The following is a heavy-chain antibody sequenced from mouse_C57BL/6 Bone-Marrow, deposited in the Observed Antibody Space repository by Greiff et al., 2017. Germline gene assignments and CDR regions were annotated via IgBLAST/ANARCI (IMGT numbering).Heavy chain of an antibody. CDR3: ARSTTVVATE. D-gene: IGHD1-1*01. J-gene: IGHJ2*01. V-gene: IGHV1-76*01. CDR2: IYPGSGNT. Sequence: QVQLQQSGAELVRPGASVKLSCKASGYTFTDYYINWVKQRPGQGLEWIARIYPGSGNTYYNEKFKGKATLTAEKSSSTAYMQLSSLTSEDSAVYFCARSTTVVATEWGQGTTRTVSS. CDR1: GYTFTDYY.